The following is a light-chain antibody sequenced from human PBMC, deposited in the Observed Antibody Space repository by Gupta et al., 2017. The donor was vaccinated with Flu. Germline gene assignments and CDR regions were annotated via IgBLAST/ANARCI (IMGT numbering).Light chain of an antibody. CDR2: EVS. Sequence: QSALSQPPSASGSPDPAVTISCTGTSSDVGGYNYVSWYQQHPAKTPKLMIYEVSNRPSGVPVRFSGSKSGNTASLTVSGRQDEDEADYYCSADAGSNNLVFGGGTKLTVL. V-gene: IGLV2-8*01. CDR3: SADAGSNNLV. J-gene: IGLJ2*01. CDR1: SSDVGGYNY.